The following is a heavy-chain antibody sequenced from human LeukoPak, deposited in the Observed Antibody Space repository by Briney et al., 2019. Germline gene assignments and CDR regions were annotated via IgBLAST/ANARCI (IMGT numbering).Heavy chain of an antibody. CDR1: GDSVSSNSGA. CDR3: ASGIAVDVGAFDI. CDR2: TYYRSKWYN. D-gene: IGHD6-19*01. J-gene: IGHJ3*02. V-gene: IGHV6-1*01. Sequence: SQTLSLTCAISGDSVSSNSGAWNWIRQSPSRGLEWLGRTYYRSKWYNDYAASVKSRVIINPDTTKNQFSLQLISVTPEDTAVYYCASGIAVDVGAFDIWGQGTMVTVSS.